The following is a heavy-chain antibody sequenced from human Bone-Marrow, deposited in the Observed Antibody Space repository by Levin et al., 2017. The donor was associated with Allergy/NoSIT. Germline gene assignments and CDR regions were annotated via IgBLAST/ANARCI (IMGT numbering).Heavy chain of an antibody. D-gene: IGHD1-26*01. CDR2: MYYSGTT. CDR1: GGSISSPDSY. CDR3: VRHNMYRGAPGFFGP. V-gene: IGHV4-39*01. Sequence: KSSETLSLTCTVSGGSISSPDSYWGWIRQSPGKTLEWIATMYYSGTTYDNPSLKARVTISVETTKNQVSLSLKSLTAADTGIYHCVRHNMYRGAPGFFGPWGHGTLVVVSS. J-gene: IGHJ5*02.